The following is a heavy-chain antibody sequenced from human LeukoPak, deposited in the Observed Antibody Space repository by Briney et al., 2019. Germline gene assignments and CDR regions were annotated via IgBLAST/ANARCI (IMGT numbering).Heavy chain of an antibody. CDR2: ISWNSGSI. V-gene: IGHV3-9*01. J-gene: IGHJ4*02. CDR1: GFTFDDYA. CDR3: AKGYDGADY. Sequence: GGSLRLSCAASGFTFDDYAMHWVRQAPGKGLEWVSGISWNSGSIGYADSVKGRFTISRDNAKNTLYLQMNSLRGEDTAVYYCAKGYDGADYWGQGTLVTVSS. D-gene: IGHD1-1*01.